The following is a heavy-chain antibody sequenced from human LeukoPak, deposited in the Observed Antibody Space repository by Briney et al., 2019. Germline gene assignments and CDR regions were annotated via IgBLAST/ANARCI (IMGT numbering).Heavy chain of an antibody. J-gene: IGHJ4*02. CDR2: IPYHGSNQ. Sequence: GGSLRLSCAASGFTFSTYAMHWVRQPPGKGLEWVAVIPYHGSNQYYIDSVKGRFTISRDNSKDTVYLQMNSLRPDDTAVYYCAKGFSAGTMDYWGQGTLVTVSS. D-gene: IGHD1-1*01. CDR1: GFTFSTYA. CDR3: AKGFSAGTMDY. V-gene: IGHV3-30*02.